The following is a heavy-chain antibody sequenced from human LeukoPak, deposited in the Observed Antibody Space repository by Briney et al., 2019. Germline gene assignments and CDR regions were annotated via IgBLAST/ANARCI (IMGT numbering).Heavy chain of an antibody. J-gene: IGHJ4*02. CDR3: VATTMKK. CDR1: GFTFSNYW. CDR2: INSDGSRT. Sequence: GGSLRLSCAASGFTFSNYWMHWVRQAPGKGLVWVSHINSDGSRTNYAASMKGRFTISRDNAKNTLYLQMSSLRADDTAVYYCVATTMKKWGQGTLVTVSS. D-gene: IGHD4-17*01. V-gene: IGHV3-74*01.